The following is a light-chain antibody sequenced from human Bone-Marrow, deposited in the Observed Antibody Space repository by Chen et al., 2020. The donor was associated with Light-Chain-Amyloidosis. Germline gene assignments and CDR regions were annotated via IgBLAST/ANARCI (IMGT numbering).Light chain of an antibody. CDR2: WAS. J-gene: IGKJ3*01. CDR3: QQYYSAPFT. CDR1: QSVLYSSNNKNY. V-gene: IGKV4-1*01. Sequence: GMTSPQDSLRGCRAGGPPINCKSSQSVLYSSNNKNYLAWYQQKPGQPPKLLISWASTRESGVPDRFTGSGSGTDFTLTISSLQAEDVAVYYCQQYYSAPFTFGPGTKVNIK.